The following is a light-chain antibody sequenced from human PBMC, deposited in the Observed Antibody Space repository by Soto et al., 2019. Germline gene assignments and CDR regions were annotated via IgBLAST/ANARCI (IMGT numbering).Light chain of an antibody. V-gene: IGKV3D-15*01. CDR3: QQYDYWPYT. Sequence: EIVMTQSPATLSVSPGERATLSCRASQSVSSNLAWYQQKPGQAPRLLIYGASTRATGIPTGFSGIGSGTEFTLTISTLQYEDFAIYYCQQYDYWPYTFGQGTKLEIK. CDR1: QSVSSN. J-gene: IGKJ2*01. CDR2: GAS.